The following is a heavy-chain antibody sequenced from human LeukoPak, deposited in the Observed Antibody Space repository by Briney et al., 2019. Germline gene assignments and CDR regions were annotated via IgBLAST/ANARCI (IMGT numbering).Heavy chain of an antibody. Sequence: PSETLSLTCTVSGGSISSGSYYWSWIRQPAAKGLEWIGRIYTSGSTNYNPSLKSRVTISVDTSKNQFSLKLSSVTAADTAVYYCARVAYYDSSGYFRGDAFDIWGQGTMVTVSS. D-gene: IGHD3-22*01. CDR1: GGSISSGSYY. V-gene: IGHV4-61*02. CDR3: ARVAYYDSSGYFRGDAFDI. J-gene: IGHJ3*02. CDR2: IYTSGST.